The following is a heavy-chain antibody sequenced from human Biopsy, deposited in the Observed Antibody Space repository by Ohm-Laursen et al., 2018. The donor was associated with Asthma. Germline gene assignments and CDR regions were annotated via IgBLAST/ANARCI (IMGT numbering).Heavy chain of an antibody. D-gene: IGHD2-21*01. CDR1: NGSISSNFYY. V-gene: IGHV4-39*07. CDR3: ARGRSGDWLYYFDY. Sequence: GTLSLTCIVSNGSISSNFYYWGWIRQPPGKGLEWVGSIHKNGIGYYKSSLKSRLTISVGTSKNQFSLKLSSVTAADTAVYYCARGRSGDWLYYFDYWGQGALVTVSS. CDR2: IHKNGIG. J-gene: IGHJ4*02.